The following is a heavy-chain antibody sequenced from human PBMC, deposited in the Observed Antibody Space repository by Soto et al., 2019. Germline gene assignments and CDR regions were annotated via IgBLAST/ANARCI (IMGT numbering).Heavy chain of an antibody. CDR1: GSTFSSYV. J-gene: IGHJ6*02. CDR2: ISYDGSNK. Sequence: PGGSLRLSCAAPGSTFSSYVMHWARQPQGKGLEWVAVISYDGSNKYYADSVKGRFTISRDNSKNTLYLQMNSLRAEDTAVYYCARDGPEVDRTVLRFLDFYYGMDVWGQGTTVTVSS. D-gene: IGHD3-3*01. CDR3: ARDGPEVDRTVLRFLDFYYGMDV. V-gene: IGHV3-30-3*01.